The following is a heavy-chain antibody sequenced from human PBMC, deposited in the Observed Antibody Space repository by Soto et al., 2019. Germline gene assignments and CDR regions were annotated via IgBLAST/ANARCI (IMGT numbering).Heavy chain of an antibody. V-gene: IGHV3-21*01. D-gene: IGHD3-16*01. CDR3: ARDIWWSYGNSNAFDI. CDR1: GFTFSSYS. CDR2: ISSSSSYI. J-gene: IGHJ3*02. Sequence: EVQLVESGGGLVKPGGSLRLSCAASGFTFSSYSMNWVRQAPGKGLEWVSSISSSSSYIYYADSVKGRFTISRDNAKNSLDLQMNSLRAEDTAVYYCARDIWWSYGNSNAFDIWGQGTMVTVSS.